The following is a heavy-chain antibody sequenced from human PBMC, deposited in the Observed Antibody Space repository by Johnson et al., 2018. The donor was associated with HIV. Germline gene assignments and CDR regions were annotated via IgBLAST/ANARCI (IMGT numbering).Heavy chain of an antibody. J-gene: IGHJ3*02. CDR1: GFTFSSYA. Sequence: QVQLVESGGGVVQPGTSVRLSCAASGFTFSSYAMHWVRQAPGKGLEWVAVISYDGSNKYYADSVKGRFTISRDNSKNTLYLQMNSLKTEDTAVYYCTTAGEDYGEYMKAVDIWSEGAMV. CDR2: ISYDGSNK. V-gene: IGHV3-30*04. D-gene: IGHD4-17*01. CDR3: TTAGEDYGEYMKAVDI.